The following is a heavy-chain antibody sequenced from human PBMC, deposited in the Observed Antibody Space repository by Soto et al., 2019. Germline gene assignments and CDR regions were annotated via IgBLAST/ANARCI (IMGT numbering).Heavy chain of an antibody. CDR1: GGSISSYY. V-gene: IGHV4-59*01. Sequence: SETLSLTCTVSGGSISSYYWSWIRQPPGKGLEWIGYIYYSGSTNYNPSLKSRVTISVDTSKNQFSLKLSSVTAADTAVYYCARVGDTAMVMASYYGMDVWGQGTTVTVSS. J-gene: IGHJ6*02. D-gene: IGHD5-18*01. CDR2: IYYSGST. CDR3: ARVGDTAMVMASYYGMDV.